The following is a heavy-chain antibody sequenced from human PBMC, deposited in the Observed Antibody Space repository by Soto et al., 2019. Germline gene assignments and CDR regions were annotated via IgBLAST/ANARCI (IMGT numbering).Heavy chain of an antibody. CDR2: ISGSGGGT. V-gene: IGHV3-23*01. Sequence: EVHLLESGGGLVQPGGSLRLSCAASGFTFSSYAMSWARQAPGKGLEWVSTISGSGGGTYNADSVKGRFTISRDNSKDTLFLQMNSLRAEDTAVYYCARYSFGVRNFDYWGQGTLVTVSS. J-gene: IGHJ4*02. CDR1: GFTFSSYA. D-gene: IGHD5-18*01. CDR3: ARYSFGVRNFDY.